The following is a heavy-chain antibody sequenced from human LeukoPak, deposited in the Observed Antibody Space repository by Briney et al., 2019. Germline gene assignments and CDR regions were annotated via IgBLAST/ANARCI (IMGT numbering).Heavy chain of an antibody. Sequence: GGSLRLSCAASGFTFSTYWMSWVRQAPGKGLEWVANIKQDGSEKHYVDSVKGRFSISRDNAKNSLYLQMNSLRAEDTAMYYCARDSAGNDYWGQGTPVTVSS. D-gene: IGHD6-13*01. CDR1: GFTFSTYW. J-gene: IGHJ4*02. CDR2: IKQDGSEK. V-gene: IGHV3-7*01. CDR3: ARDSAGNDY.